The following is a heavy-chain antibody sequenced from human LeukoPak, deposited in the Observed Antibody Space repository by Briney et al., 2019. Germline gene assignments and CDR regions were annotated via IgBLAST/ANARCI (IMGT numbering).Heavy chain of an antibody. Sequence: PSETLSLTCSVSGGSISSYYWSWIRQSPGKGLEWIGYIYYSGRTNNNPSLKSRVTISVDTSKNQFSLKLSSVTAADTAVYYCARQYLVRDGHRFDPWGQGTLVTVSS. CDR3: ARQYLVRDGHRFDP. D-gene: IGHD1-26*01. CDR2: IYYSGRT. CDR1: GGSISSYY. V-gene: IGHV4-59*01. J-gene: IGHJ5*02.